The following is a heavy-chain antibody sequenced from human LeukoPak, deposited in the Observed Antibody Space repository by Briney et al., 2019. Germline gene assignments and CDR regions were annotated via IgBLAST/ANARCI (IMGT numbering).Heavy chain of an antibody. D-gene: IGHD5-12*01. J-gene: IGHJ4*02. CDR3: ARGSVATSIFDY. V-gene: IGHV3-33*08. CDR1: GFTFSSYG. Sequence: GGSLRLSCAASGFTFSSYGMHWVRQAPGKGLEWVAVIWYDGSNKYYADSVKGRFTISRDNSKNTLYLQMNSLRAEDTAVYYCARGSVATSIFDYWGQGTLVTVSS. CDR2: IWYDGSNK.